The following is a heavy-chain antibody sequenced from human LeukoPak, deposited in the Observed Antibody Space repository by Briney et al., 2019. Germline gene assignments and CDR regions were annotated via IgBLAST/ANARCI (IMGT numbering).Heavy chain of an antibody. D-gene: IGHD5/OR15-5a*01. Sequence: SETLSLTCTVSGGSISSYYWSWIRQPPGKGLEWIGYIYYSGSTNYNPSLKSRVTISVDTSKNQFSLKLSSVTAADTAVYCCASSLGPSYYYYMDVWGKGTTVTVSS. CDR1: GGSISSYY. CDR3: ASSLGPSYYYYMDV. CDR2: IYYSGST. J-gene: IGHJ6*03. V-gene: IGHV4-59*01.